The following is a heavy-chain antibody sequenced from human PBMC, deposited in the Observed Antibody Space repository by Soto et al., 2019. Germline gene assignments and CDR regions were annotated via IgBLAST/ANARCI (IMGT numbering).Heavy chain of an antibody. D-gene: IGHD5-12*01. CDR2: IIPMFGTA. Sequence: QVQLVQSGAEVKKPESSVKVSCKAPGGTFSTYAISWVRQAPGQGLEWMGGIIPMFGTANYAQRFQDRVTITADESTNPVYMELSSLRSEDTAVYFCASGIKLWLRRINNGYSGWGQGTLVTVSS. CDR3: ASGIKLWLRRINNGYSG. J-gene: IGHJ4*02. CDR1: GGTFSTYA. V-gene: IGHV1-69*12.